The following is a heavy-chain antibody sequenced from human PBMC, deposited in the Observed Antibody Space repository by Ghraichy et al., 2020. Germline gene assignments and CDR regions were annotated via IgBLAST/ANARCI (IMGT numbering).Heavy chain of an antibody. D-gene: IGHD4-11*01. Sequence: GGSLRLSCAASGFTFSSYSMNWVRQAPGKGLEWVSSISSSSYIYYADSVKGRFTISRDNAKNSLYLQMNSLRAEDTAVYYCARDTSTVTTYFDYWGQGTLVTVSS. CDR1: GFTFSSYS. CDR3: ARDTSTVTTYFDY. V-gene: IGHV3-21*01. J-gene: IGHJ4*02. CDR2: ISSSSYI.